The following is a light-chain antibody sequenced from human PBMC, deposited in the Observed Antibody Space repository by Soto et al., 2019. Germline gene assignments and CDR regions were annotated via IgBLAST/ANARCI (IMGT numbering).Light chain of an antibody. CDR3: SSYTSSSTRV. J-gene: IGLJ1*01. CDR1: SSDVGGYNY. Sequence: QSALTQPASVSGSPGQSITISCTGTSSDVGGYNYVSWYQQHPGKAPKLMIYDVSNRPSGVSNRFSGSKSGNTASLTISGLHAEDEADYYCSSYTSSSTRVFETGTKLTVL. V-gene: IGLV2-14*01. CDR2: DVS.